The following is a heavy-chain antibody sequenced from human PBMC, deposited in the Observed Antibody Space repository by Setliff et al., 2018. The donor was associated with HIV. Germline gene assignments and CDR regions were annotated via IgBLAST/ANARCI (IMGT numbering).Heavy chain of an antibody. CDR3: ASGKNYIFWSSYFGMDV. CDR1: GFMFSSYG. J-gene: IGHJ6*02. D-gene: IGHD3-3*01. V-gene: IGHV3-64*02. Sequence: GGSLRLSCTASGFMFSSYGMHWVRQAPGKGLEHVSGISSDGGSMYYADSVRGRFTISRDNSKNTLYLQMGSLRGDDMAVYYCASGKNYIFWSSYFGMDVWGQGTTVTVSS. CDR2: ISSDGGSM.